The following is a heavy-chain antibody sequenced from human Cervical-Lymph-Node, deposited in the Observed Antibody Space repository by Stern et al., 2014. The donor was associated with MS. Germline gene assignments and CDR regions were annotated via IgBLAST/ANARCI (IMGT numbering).Heavy chain of an antibody. J-gene: IGHJ4*02. CDR2: ISGNSGSI. CDR3: ANDLDSSGYYYAIDY. Sequence: MQLVQSGGGLVQPGRSLRLSCAASGFKFGDYAMHWVRQAPGKGLEWVSGISGNSGSIDYADSVKGRFIISRDNAKNSLYLQMNSLRAEDTALYYCANDLDSSGYYYAIDYWGQGTLVTVSS. CDR1: GFKFGDYA. D-gene: IGHD3-22*01. V-gene: IGHV3-9*01.